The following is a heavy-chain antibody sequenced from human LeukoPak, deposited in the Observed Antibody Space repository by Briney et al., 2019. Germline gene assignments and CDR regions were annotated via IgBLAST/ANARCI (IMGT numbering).Heavy chain of an antibody. CDR3: AKGTYGSGTYGAHDY. D-gene: IGHD3-10*01. CDR1: GFTLICCG. J-gene: IGHJ4*02. Sequence: PGGSLRLSCAASGFTLICCGMHWVRQAPGKGLEWVAFIRYDGSTKYYTDSVKGRFTISRDNSRDTLYLQMNSLRAEDTAVYYCAKGTYGSGTYGAHDYWGQGTLVTVSS. CDR2: IRYDGSTK. V-gene: IGHV3-30*02.